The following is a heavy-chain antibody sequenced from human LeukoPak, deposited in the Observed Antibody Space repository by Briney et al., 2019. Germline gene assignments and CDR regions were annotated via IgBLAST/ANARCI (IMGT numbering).Heavy chain of an antibody. CDR3: ARVSYGAFSYYFDY. CDR2: IIAIFCTA. J-gene: IGHJ4*02. CDR1: GGTFSSYS. Sequence: SVNVSCKSCGGTFSSYSIIWVRQAPGQGREWMAGIIAIFCTANYAQKFQGRVKNAADEYTSTAYMELRSLRSEDTAVYYCARVSYGAFSYYFDYWGQGTLVTVSS. D-gene: IGHD4/OR15-4a*01. V-gene: IGHV1-69*13.